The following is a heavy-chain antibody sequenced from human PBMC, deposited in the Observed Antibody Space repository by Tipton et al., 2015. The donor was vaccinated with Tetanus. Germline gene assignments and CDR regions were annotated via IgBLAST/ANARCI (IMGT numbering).Heavy chain of an antibody. CDR1: GGSFSNYY. D-gene: IGHD1-26*01. Sequence: TLSLTCAVYGGSFSNYYWTWIRQPPGKGLEWIGYISSSGGATYSPSLKSRATISVDTSKNDFSLKLYSVTAADTAVYYCARLRGTYHAGYFEHWGQGTLVTVSS. V-gene: IGHV4-34*11. CDR3: ARLRGTYHAGYFEH. J-gene: IGHJ1*01. CDR2: ISSSGGA.